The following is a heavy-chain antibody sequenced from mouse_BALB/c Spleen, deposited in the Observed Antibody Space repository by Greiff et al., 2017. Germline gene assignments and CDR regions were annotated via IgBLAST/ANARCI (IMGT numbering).Heavy chain of an antibody. J-gene: IGHJ4*01. V-gene: IGHV1-7*01. CDR2: INPSTGYT. CDR3: ARTTGTGAMDY. CDR1: GYTFTSYW. D-gene: IGHD4-1*01. Sequence: QVQLQQSGAELAKPVASVKMSCKASGYTFTSYWMHWVKQRPGQGLEWIGYINPSTGYTEYNQKFKDKATLTADKSSSTAYMQLSSLTSEDSAVYYCARTTGTGAMDYWGQGTSVTVSS.